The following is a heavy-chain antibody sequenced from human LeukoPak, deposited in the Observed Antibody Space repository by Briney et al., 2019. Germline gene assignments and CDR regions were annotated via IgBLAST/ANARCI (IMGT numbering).Heavy chain of an antibody. CDR3: ARLGAAVFNWFDP. CDR2: IYYSGST. D-gene: IGHD6-13*01. V-gene: IGHV4-59*08. Sequence: SETLSLTCTASGGSISSYYWSWIRQPPGKGLEWIGYIYYSGSTNYNPSLKSRVTISVDTSKNQFSLKLSSVTAADTAVYYCARLGAAVFNWFDPWGQGTLVTVSS. J-gene: IGHJ5*02. CDR1: GGSISSYY.